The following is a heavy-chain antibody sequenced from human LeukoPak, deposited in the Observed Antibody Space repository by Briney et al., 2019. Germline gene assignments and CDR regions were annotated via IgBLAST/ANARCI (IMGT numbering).Heavy chain of an antibody. Sequence: GGSLRLSCAASGFIFRTFAMYWVRQSPGKGLEWVAFISHDGSNKNYADFVKGRFTISRDNSKDTLYLHMNSLRAEDTAVYYCAGDTSNYYDATGYYYGYYYMDVWGKGTTVTVSS. CDR2: ISHDGSNK. D-gene: IGHD3-22*01. V-gene: IGHV3-30*14. J-gene: IGHJ6*03. CDR3: AGDTSNYYDATGYYYGYYYMDV. CDR1: GFIFRTFA.